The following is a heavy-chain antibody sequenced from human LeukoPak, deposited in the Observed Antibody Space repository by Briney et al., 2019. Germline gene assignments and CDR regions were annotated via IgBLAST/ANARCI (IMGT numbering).Heavy chain of an antibody. CDR3: ARDTLGEGEDANYAVYYFDY. CDR1: GFSFSTFE. J-gene: IGHJ4*02. D-gene: IGHD4/OR15-4a*01. CDR2: INDSGDTK. V-gene: IGHV3-48*03. Sequence: GGSLRLSCAASGFSFSTFEMNWVRQAPGKGLEWLSYINDSGDTKHYADSVKGRFTISRDNGKNSLDLQMNSLRADDTAVYYCARDTLGEGEDANYAVYYFDYWGQGTVVTVSS.